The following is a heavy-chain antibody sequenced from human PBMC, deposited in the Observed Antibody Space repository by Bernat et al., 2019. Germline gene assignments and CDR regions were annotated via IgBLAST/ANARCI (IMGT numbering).Heavy chain of an antibody. V-gene: IGHV3-30-3*01. Sequence: QVQLVESGGDVVQAGRSLRLSCAASGFTFSGYTMHWVRQAPGKGLEWVAVISYDGNNEYYADSVRGRFTISRDNSKNTVDLQMNSLRAEDTAVYFCGRDRVAWGGNCGAGDSWGQGTLVTV. CDR3: GRDRVAWGGNCGAGDS. CDR1: GFTFSGYT. J-gene: IGHJ5*02. CDR2: ISYDGNNE. D-gene: IGHD1-1*01.